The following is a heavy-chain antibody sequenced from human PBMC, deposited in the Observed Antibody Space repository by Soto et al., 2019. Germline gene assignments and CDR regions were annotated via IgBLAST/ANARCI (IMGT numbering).Heavy chain of an antibody. Sequence: GASVKVSCKASGYTFTSYGISWVRQAPGQGLEWMGWISAYNGNTNYAQKLQGRVTMTTDTSTSTAYMELRSLRSDDTAVYYCARDFTVPDGSPDAFDIWGQGTMVTVSS. J-gene: IGHJ3*02. D-gene: IGHD4-4*01. CDR3: ARDFTVPDGSPDAFDI. V-gene: IGHV1-18*01. CDR1: GYTFTSYG. CDR2: ISAYNGNT.